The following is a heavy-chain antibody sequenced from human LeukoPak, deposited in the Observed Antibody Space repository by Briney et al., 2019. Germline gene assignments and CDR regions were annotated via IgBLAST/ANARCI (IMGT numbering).Heavy chain of an antibody. D-gene: IGHD2-2*01. CDR3: AKDSFSST. CDR1: GFTFSSDS. Sequence: GGSLRLSCAASGFTFSSDSMTGVRQAPGKGLEWVSTISHSGVSTFYADPVRGGCTISRDNSKNTLYLHMNSLSAEDTAIYYCAKDSFSSTWGQGTLVTVSS. V-gene: IGHV3-23*01. CDR2: ISHSGVST. J-gene: IGHJ4*02.